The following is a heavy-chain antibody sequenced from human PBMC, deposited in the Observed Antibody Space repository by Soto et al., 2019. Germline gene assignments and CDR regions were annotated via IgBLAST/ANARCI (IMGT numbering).Heavy chain of an antibody. CDR1: GGTFSSYT. J-gene: IGHJ4*02. Sequence: QVQLVQSGAEVKKPGSSVKVSCKASGGTFSSYTISWVRQDPGQGLEWMGRIIPILVIANYAQKFQGRVTIPAYKSTSTAYMELSSLRSEDTAVYYCAMEYCSSTSCYRDYWGQGTLVTVS. CDR2: IIPILVIA. D-gene: IGHD2-2*02. V-gene: IGHV1-69*02. CDR3: AMEYCSSTSCYRDY.